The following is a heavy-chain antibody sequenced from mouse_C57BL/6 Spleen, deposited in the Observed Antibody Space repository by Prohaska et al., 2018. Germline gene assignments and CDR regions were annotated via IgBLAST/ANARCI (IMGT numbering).Heavy chain of an antibody. V-gene: IGHV1-64*01. CDR2: INPNSGST. CDR3: AQAYYSNYRFAY. J-gene: IGHJ3*01. CDR1: DYTFPSYW. Sequence: QVQLQLPAAELVKPGSSVKLSCKASDYTFPSYWMHWLKQSPGQGLECIGMINPNSGSTNYNKKFKEKATLTVEKSSSTADMQLSSLTSEDSAVYYCAQAYYSNYRFAYWGQGTLVTVSA. D-gene: IGHD2-5*01.